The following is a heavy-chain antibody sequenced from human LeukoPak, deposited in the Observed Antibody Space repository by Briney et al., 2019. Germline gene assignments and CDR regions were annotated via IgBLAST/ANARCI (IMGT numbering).Heavy chain of an antibody. V-gene: IGHV4-39*01. CDR3: ARHEGDSIGRWFDP. CDR2: IYYSGST. D-gene: IGHD2-21*02. Sequence: PSETLSLTCTVSGGSISSSSYYWGWIRQPPGKGLEWIGSIYYSGSTYYNPSLKSRVTISVDTSKNQFSLKLSSVTAADTAVYYCARHEGDSIGRWFDPWGQGTLVTVSS. J-gene: IGHJ5*02. CDR1: GGSISSSSYY.